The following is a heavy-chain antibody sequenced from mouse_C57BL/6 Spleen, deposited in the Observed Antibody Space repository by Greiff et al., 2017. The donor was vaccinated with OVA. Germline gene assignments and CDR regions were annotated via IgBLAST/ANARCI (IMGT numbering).Heavy chain of an antibody. CDR1: GYAFSSSW. J-gene: IGHJ2*01. V-gene: IGHV1-82*01. Sequence: QVQLQQSGPELVKPGASVKISCKASGYAFSSSWMNWVKQRPGKGLEWIGRIYPGDGDTNYNGKFKGKATLTADTSSSTAYMQLSSLTSEDSAVYFCARNYDYDRGFDYWGQGTTLTVSS. CDR2: IYPGDGDT. CDR3: ARNYDYDRGFDY. D-gene: IGHD2-4*01.